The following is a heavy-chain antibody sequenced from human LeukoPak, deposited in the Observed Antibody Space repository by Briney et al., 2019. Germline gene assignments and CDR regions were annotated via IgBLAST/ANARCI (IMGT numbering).Heavy chain of an antibody. D-gene: IGHD2-21*02. Sequence: SETLSLTCAVSGGSIGSYYWSWIRQPPGKGLEWIGYIYYSGSTNYNPSLKSRITMSVDTSKNQFSLKLYSVTAADTAVYYCARMMGDYYDLHEYWGQGTLVTVSS. CDR1: GGSIGSYY. V-gene: IGHV4-59*01. CDR3: ARMMGDYYDLHEY. CDR2: IYYSGST. J-gene: IGHJ4*02.